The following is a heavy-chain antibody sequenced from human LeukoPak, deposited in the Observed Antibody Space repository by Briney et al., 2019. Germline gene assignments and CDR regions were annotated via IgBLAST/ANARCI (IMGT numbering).Heavy chain of an antibody. Sequence: PGGSLRLSCAASGFTFSSYGMSWVRQAPGKGLEWVSAISGSGGSTYYADSVKGRFTISRDNSKNTLYLRMDSLRAEDTAVYYCAKDLRYPGLFDPWGQGTLVTVSS. CDR3: AKDLRYPGLFDP. V-gene: IGHV3-23*01. CDR1: GFTFSSYG. CDR2: ISGSGGST. D-gene: IGHD3-9*01. J-gene: IGHJ5*02.